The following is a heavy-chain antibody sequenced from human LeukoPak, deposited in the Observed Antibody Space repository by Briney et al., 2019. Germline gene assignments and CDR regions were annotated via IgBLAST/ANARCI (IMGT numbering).Heavy chain of an antibody. CDR2: IYYSGST. CDR3: ARDPFNYYDSSY. D-gene: IGHD3-22*01. CDR1: GGSIRSYY. J-gene: IGHJ4*02. Sequence: PSETLSLTCTVSGGSIRSYYWSWIRQPPGKGLEWIGYIYYSGSTNYNPSLKSRVTISVDTSKNQFSLKLSSVTAADTAVYYCARDPFNYYDSSYWGQGTLVTVSS. V-gene: IGHV4-59*01.